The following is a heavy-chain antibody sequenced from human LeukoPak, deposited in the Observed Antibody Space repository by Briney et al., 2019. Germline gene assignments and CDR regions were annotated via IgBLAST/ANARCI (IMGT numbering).Heavy chain of an antibody. Sequence: ASVKVSCKASGYTFTGYYMHWVRQAPGQGLEWMGWINPNSGGTNYAQKFQGRVTMTRDTSISTAYMELSRLRSDDTALYYCARDGGQKSVHYYYGMDVWGQGTTVTVSS. J-gene: IGHJ6*02. D-gene: IGHD3-16*01. CDR3: ARDGGQKSVHYYYGMDV. CDR2: INPNSGGT. CDR1: GYTFTGYY. V-gene: IGHV1-2*02.